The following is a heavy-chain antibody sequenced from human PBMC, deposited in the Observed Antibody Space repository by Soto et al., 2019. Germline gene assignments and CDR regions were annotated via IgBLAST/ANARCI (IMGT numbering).Heavy chain of an antibody. Sequence: EVQVVESGGGLVQPGRSLRLSCAASGFTFDDYGMHWVRQGPGKGLEWVSGISWNSGSIGYADSVKGRFTISRDNAKNSLYLQMNSLRAEDTALYYCAKAKGVVVGATIDFWGQGTLVTVSS. CDR1: GFTFDDYG. D-gene: IGHD2-15*01. V-gene: IGHV3-9*01. J-gene: IGHJ4*02. CDR3: AKAKGVVVGATIDF. CDR2: ISWNSGSI.